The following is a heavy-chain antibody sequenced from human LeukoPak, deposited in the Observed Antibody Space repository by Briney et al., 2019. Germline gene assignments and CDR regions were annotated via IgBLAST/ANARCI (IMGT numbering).Heavy chain of an antibody. Sequence: SETLSLTCTVSGGSISSSSYYWGWIRQPPGKGLEWIGSIYYSGSTYYNPSLKSRVTISVDTSKNQFSLKLSSVTAADTAVYYCARIYTAMVSAAVSDAFDIWGQGTMVTVSS. J-gene: IGHJ3*02. CDR1: GGSISSSSYY. D-gene: IGHD5-18*01. CDR2: IYYSGST. CDR3: ARIYTAMVSAAVSDAFDI. V-gene: IGHV4-39*07.